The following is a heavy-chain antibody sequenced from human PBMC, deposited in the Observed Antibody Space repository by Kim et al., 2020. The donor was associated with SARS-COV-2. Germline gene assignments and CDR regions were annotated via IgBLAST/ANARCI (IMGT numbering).Heavy chain of an antibody. V-gene: IGHV3-23*01. CDR1: GFTFSSYA. CDR3: AKVGIAARPYYYGMDV. J-gene: IGHJ6*02. CDR2: ISGSGGST. D-gene: IGHD6-6*01. Sequence: GGSLRLSCAASGFTFSSYAMSWVRQAPGKGLEWVSAISGSGGSTYYADSVKGRFTISRDNSKNTLYLQMNSLRAEDTAVYYCAKVGIAARPYYYGMDVWGQGTTVTVSS.